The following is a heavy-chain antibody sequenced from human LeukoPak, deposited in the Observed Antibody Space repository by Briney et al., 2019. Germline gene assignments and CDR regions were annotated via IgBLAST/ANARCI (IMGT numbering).Heavy chain of an antibody. D-gene: IGHD3-10*01. J-gene: IGHJ3*02. Sequence: SETLSLTCTVSGDSISNLYWTWVRQPAGKGLEWIGRIYRNGNTNYNSSLKGRVTMSVDTSKNQFSLKLTSVTAADTALYFCAREKDLLRGDAFDIWGQGKMVTVSS. CDR3: AREKDLLRGDAFDI. V-gene: IGHV4-4*07. CDR2: IYRNGNT. CDR1: GDSISNLY.